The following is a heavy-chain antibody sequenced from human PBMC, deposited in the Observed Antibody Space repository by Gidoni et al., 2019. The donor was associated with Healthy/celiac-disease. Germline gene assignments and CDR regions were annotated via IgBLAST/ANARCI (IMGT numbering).Heavy chain of an antibody. D-gene: IGHD2-21*02. J-gene: IGHJ3*02. CDR2: INAGNGNT. Sequence: QVQLVQSGAEVKKPGASGKVSCKASGYTFTSYAMHWVRQAPGQRLEWMGWINAGNGNTKYSQKFQGRVTITRDTSASTAYMELSSLRSEDTAVYYCARVGCGGDCRLSAFDIWGQGTMVTVSS. CDR3: ARVGCGGDCRLSAFDI. V-gene: IGHV1-3*01. CDR1: GYTFTSYA.